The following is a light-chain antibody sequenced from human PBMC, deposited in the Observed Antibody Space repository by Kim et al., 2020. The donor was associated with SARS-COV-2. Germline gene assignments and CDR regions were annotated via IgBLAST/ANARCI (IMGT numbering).Light chain of an antibody. Sequence: SPGERATLAGRASQSVSSNLAWYQQKPGQAPRLLSYGASTRATGIPARFSGSGSGTEFTLTISSLQSEDFAVYYCQQYNNWPPITFGQGTRLEIK. CDR1: QSVSSN. V-gene: IGKV3-15*01. CDR2: GAS. J-gene: IGKJ5*01. CDR3: QQYNNWPPIT.